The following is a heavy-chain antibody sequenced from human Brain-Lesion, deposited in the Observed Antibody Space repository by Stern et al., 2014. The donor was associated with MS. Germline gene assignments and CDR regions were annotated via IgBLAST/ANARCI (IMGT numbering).Heavy chain of an antibody. Sequence: VQLVESGGGVVQPGRPLRLACVASGFTFGSCAMHWVRLAPGKGLEWVAGVSYDGSNKYYADSVKGRFTISRDNSQNTLYMQMSSLRPEDTAVYYCAKDRQYLTYFFDHWGQGSLVTVSS. J-gene: IGHJ5*02. CDR2: VSYDGSNK. D-gene: IGHD2/OR15-2a*01. V-gene: IGHV3-30*18. CDR3: AKDRQYLTYFFDH. CDR1: GFTFGSCA.